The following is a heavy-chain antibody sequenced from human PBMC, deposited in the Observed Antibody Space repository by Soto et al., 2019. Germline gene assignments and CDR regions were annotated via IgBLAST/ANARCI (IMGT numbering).Heavy chain of an antibody. V-gene: IGHV3-30*03. CDR3: ARDLGDSSGWFGP. D-gene: IGHD3-10*01. J-gene: IGHJ5*02. CDR1: GFTFSSYD. CDR2: ISYDGSYK. Sequence: GGSLRLSCAASGFTFSSYDMHWFRQAPGKGLEWVAVISYDGSYKYYADSVKGRFTISRDNSKNTLYLQMNSLRAEDTAVYYCARDLGDSSGWFGPWGLGTLVTVSS.